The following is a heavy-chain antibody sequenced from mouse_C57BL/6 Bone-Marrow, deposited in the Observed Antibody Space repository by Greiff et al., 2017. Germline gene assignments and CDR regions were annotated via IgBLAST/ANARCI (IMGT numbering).Heavy chain of an antibody. D-gene: IGHD2-4*01. J-gene: IGHJ2*01. Sequence: EVQLVESGGDLVKPGGSLKLSCAASGFTFSSYGMSWVRQTPDKRLEWVATISSGGSYTYYPDSVKGRFTISRDNAKNTLYLQMSSLKSEDTAMYYCARHASTMITFDYWGQGTTLTVSS. CDR3: ARHASTMITFDY. V-gene: IGHV5-6*01. CDR2: ISSGGSYT. CDR1: GFTFSSYG.